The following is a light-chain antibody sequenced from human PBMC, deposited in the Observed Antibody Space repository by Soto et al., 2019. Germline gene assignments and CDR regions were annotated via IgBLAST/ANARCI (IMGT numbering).Light chain of an antibody. J-gene: IGLJ2*01. CDR3: SSYAGSNNLV. Sequence: QSVLTQPPSASGSPGQPVTISCTGTSSDVGGYNYVSWYQQHPGKAPKLLIYEVTRRPSGVPDRFSGSKSGNTASLTVSGLQPEDEADYYCSSYAGSNNLVFGGGTKLTV. V-gene: IGLV2-8*01. CDR1: SSDVGGYNY. CDR2: EVT.